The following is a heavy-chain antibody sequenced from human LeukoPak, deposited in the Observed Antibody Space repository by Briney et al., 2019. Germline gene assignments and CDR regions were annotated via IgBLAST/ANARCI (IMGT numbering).Heavy chain of an antibody. CDR3: AKPQLRYGDYFDY. D-gene: IGHD3-9*01. CDR2: IRYDGSNK. J-gene: IGHJ4*02. CDR1: GFTFSSYG. V-gene: IGHV3-30*02. Sequence: GGSLRLSCAASGFTFSSYGMHWVRQAPGKGLEWVAFIRYDGSNKYYADSVKGRFTISRDNSKNTLYLQMNSLRAEDTAVYYCAKPQLRYGDYFDYWGQGTLVTVSS.